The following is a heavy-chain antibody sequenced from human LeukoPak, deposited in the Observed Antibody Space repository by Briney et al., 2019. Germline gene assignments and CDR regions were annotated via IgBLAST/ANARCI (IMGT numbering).Heavy chain of an antibody. CDR3: TAGTGHSDHDY. CDR1: GFTFSHYA. CDR2: VKSDTDGGTT. J-gene: IGHJ4*02. Sequence: PGGSLRLSCAASGFTFSHYAMSWVRRAPGEGLEWVGRVKSDTDGGTTDYAAPVKGRFTISRDDSKNMVYLQMNSLRTDDTAVYYCTAGTGHSDHDYWGQGTLVTVSS. D-gene: IGHD5-12*01. V-gene: IGHV3-15*01.